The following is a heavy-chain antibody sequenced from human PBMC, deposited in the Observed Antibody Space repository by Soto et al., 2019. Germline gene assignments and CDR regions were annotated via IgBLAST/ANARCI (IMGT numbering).Heavy chain of an antibody. CDR3: ARGRGYSGYDPRGQLLEYYFDY. CDR2: IIPIFGTA. CDR1: GGTFSSYA. Sequence: ASVKVSCKASGGTFSSYAISWVRQAPGQGLEWMGGIIPIFGTANYAQKFQGRVTITADESTSTAYMELSSLRSEDTAVYYCARGRGYSGYDPRGQLLEYYFDYWGQGTLVTVSS. V-gene: IGHV1-69*13. D-gene: IGHD5-12*01. J-gene: IGHJ4*02.